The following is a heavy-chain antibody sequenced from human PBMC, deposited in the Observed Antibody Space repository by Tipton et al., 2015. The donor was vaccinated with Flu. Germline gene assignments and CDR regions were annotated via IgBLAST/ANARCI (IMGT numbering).Heavy chain of an antibody. CDR3: AKDGWDTSGWYPFDY. D-gene: IGHD6-19*01. CDR2: ISDDGSDK. J-gene: IGHJ4*02. CDR1: GFTFRSYG. V-gene: IGHV3-30*18. Sequence: QVQLVQSGGGVVQPGRSLRLSCATSGFTFRSYGLHWVRQAPGKGLEWVAFISDDGSDKYYADSVKGRFTISRDNSKKTVYLQMSSLRAEDTAVYYCAKDGWDTSGWYPFDYWGQGTLVTVSA.